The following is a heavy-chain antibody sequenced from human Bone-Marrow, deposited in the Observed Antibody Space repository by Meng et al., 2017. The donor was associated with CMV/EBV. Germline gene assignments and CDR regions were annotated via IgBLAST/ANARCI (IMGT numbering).Heavy chain of an antibody. CDR3: AAGTGNTDFDY. CDR2: IKNRAEGGTT. D-gene: IGHD1-7*01. CDR1: GFTFTNAW. Sequence: GESLKISCAASGFTFTNAWMSWVRQAPGKGLEWVGRIKNRAEGGTTDYAATVKGRFTISRDDSKKTLYLQMNSLKTEDTAVYYCAAGTGNTDFDYWGQGTLVTVSS. V-gene: IGHV3-15*01. J-gene: IGHJ4*02.